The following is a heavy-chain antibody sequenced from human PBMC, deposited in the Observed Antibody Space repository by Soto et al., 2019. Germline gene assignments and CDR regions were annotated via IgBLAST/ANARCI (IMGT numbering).Heavy chain of an antibody. CDR1: GGYFSGYY. Sequence: SETLSLTCAAYGGYFSGYYWSWIRQPPGKGLEWIGEINHSGSTNYNPSLKSRVTISVDTSKNQFSLKLSSVTAADTAVYYCARDSSSSYFWSQGTLVTVSS. D-gene: IGHD6-6*01. J-gene: IGHJ4*02. CDR3: ARDSSSSYF. CDR2: INHSGST. V-gene: IGHV4-34*01.